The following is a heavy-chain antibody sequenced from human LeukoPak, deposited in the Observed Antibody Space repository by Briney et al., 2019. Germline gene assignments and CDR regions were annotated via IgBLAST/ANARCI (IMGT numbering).Heavy chain of an antibody. CDR1: GGTFSSYA. D-gene: IGHD3-22*01. Sequence: ASVKVSCTASGGTFSSYAISWVRQAPGQGLEWMGRIIPIFGIANYAQTFQGRVTITADKSTSTAYMELSSLRSEDTAVYYCAELYYYDSSGYYYEYFQHWGQGTLVTVSS. CDR2: IIPIFGIA. CDR3: AELYYYDSSGYYYEYFQH. V-gene: IGHV1-69*04. J-gene: IGHJ1*01.